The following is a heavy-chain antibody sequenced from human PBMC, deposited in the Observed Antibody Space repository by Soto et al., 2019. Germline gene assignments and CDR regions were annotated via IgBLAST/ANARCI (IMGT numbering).Heavy chain of an antibody. CDR1: GYTFTSYG. J-gene: IGHJ6*02. CDR2: ISAYNGNT. D-gene: IGHD6-6*01. CDR3: ARATIEYSSSSYYGMDV. V-gene: IGHV1-18*01. Sequence: QVQLVQSGAEVKKPGASVKVSCKASGYTFTSYGISWVRQAPGQGLEWMGWISAYNGNTNYAQKLQGRVTMTTDTSTSTAYMELRSLRSDDTAVYYCARATIEYSSSSYYGMDVWGQGTTVTVSS.